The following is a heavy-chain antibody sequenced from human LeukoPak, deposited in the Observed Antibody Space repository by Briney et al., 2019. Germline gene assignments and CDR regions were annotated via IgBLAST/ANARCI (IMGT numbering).Heavy chain of an antibody. V-gene: IGHV5-51*01. D-gene: IGHD3-22*01. CDR3: ARRTHTYYYDSSGYLEDYYFDY. CDR1: GYSFTSYW. J-gene: IGHJ4*02. CDR2: IYPGDSDT. Sequence: GESLKISCNGSGYSFTSYWIGWVRQMPGKGLEWMGIIYPGDSDTRYSPSFQGQVTISADKSISTAYLQWSSLKASDPAMYYCARRTHTYYYDSSGYLEDYYFDYWGQGTLVTVSS.